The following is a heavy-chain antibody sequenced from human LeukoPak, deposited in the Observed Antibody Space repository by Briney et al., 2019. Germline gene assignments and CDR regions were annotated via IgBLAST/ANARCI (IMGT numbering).Heavy chain of an antibody. D-gene: IGHD3-3*01. J-gene: IGHJ6*03. V-gene: IGHV1-69*13. CDR1: GGTFSSYA. Sequence: SVKVSCKASGGTFSSYAISWVRQAPGQGLEWMGGIIPIFGTANYAQKFQGRVTITADESTSTAYMELSSLRSEDTAVYYCARDGYDFWSGPTGGYYMDVWGKGTTVTVSS. CDR2: IIPIFGTA. CDR3: ARDGYDFWSGPTGGYYMDV.